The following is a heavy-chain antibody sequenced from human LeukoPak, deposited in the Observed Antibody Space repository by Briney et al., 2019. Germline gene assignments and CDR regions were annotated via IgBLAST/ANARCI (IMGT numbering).Heavy chain of an antibody. Sequence: SETLSLTCTVSGYSISSGYYWGWIRQPPGKGLEWIGSVYHSGRTFYNPSLKSRVIISVDTSKNQFSLKLSSVTAADTAVYYCARDRPTFGSWGQGTLVTVSS. J-gene: IGHJ4*02. CDR2: VYHSGRT. V-gene: IGHV4-38-2*02. D-gene: IGHD6-6*01. CDR1: GYSISSGYY. CDR3: ARDRPTFGS.